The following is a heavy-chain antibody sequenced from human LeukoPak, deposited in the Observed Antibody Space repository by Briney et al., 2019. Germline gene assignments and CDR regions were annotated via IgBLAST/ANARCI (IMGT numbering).Heavy chain of an antibody. CDR2: ISGGGSNT. Sequence: PGGSLRLSCAASGFTFSSYAMSWVRQAPGKGLEWVSTISGGGSNTYYADSVKGRFTISRDNSKNTLYLQMNSLRAEDTAVYYCARVGCSGGSCFDYWGQGTLVTVSS. J-gene: IGHJ4*02. CDR3: ARVGCSGGSCFDY. CDR1: GFTFSSYA. D-gene: IGHD2-15*01. V-gene: IGHV3-23*01.